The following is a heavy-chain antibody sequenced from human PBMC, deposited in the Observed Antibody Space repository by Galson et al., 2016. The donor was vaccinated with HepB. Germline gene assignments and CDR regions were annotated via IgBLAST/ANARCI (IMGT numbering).Heavy chain of an antibody. CDR3: AREARIAVTLLDV. V-gene: IGHV3-33*01. Sequence: SLRLSCAASGFTFSNYGMHWVRQAPGKGLEWVAVIWADGSNQYYEDSVKGRFTISRDNAKNTLYLEMNRLRVEDTAVYYCAREARIAVTLLDVWGQGTTVSVSS. J-gene: IGHJ6*02. D-gene: IGHD6-19*01. CDR1: GFTFSNYG. CDR2: IWADGSNQ.